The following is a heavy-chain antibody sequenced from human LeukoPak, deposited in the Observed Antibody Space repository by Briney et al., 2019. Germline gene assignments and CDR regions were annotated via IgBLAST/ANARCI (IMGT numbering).Heavy chain of an antibody. D-gene: IGHD7-27*01. CDR1: GGSISSYY. Sequence: SETLSLTCTVSGGSISSYYWSWIRQPAGKGLEWIGRIYTSGSTNYNPSLKSRVTISVGKSKNQFSLKLSSVTAADTAVYYCALEARCLPPSPLWGWGQGTLVTVSS. CDR2: IYTSGST. J-gene: IGHJ4*02. V-gene: IGHV4-4*07. CDR3: ALEARCLPPSPLWG.